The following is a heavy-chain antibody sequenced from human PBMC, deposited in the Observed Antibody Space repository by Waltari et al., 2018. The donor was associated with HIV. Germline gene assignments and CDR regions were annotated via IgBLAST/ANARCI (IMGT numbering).Heavy chain of an antibody. CDR3: ARGWSTSSFGP. D-gene: IGHD2-2*01. Sequence: QVQLVQSGSELKKPGASVKVSCTPSGYPFTTHAINWVRQAPGHGLEWMGWINTKTGNPTYAQGFTGRFVFSLDTSVSTAYLQISSLKAEDTAVYYCARGWSTSSFGPWGQGTLVTVSS. CDR1: GYPFTTHA. CDR2: INTKTGNP. J-gene: IGHJ5*02. V-gene: IGHV7-4-1*02.